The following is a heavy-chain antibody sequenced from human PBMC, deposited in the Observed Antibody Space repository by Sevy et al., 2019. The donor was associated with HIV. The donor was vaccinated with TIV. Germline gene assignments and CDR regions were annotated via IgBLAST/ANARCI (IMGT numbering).Heavy chain of an antibody. CDR2: IWYDGSNK. CDR1: GFTFSSYG. V-gene: IGHV3-33*01. J-gene: IGHJ6*02. CDR3: ARDYAPRWYEGSYYYGMDV. D-gene: IGHD6-13*01. Sequence: GGSLRLSCAAPGFTFSSYGMHWVRQAPGKGLEWVAVIWYDGSNKYYADSVKGRFTISRDNSKNTLYLQMNSLRAEDTAVYYCARDYAPRWYEGSYYYGMDVWGQGTTVTVSS.